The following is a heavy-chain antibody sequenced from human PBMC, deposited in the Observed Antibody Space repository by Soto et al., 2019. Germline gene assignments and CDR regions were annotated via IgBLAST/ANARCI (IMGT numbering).Heavy chain of an antibody. V-gene: IGHV1-18*01. D-gene: IGHD6-13*01. CDR3: ARDEIGIAAARYGMAV. CDR2: ISAYNGNT. J-gene: IGHJ6*02. Sequence: ASVKVSCKASGYTFTSYGISWVRQAPGQGLEWMGWISAYNGNTNYAQKLQGRVTMTTDTSTSTAYMELRSLRSDDTAVYYCARDEIGIAAARYGMAVWGQGTTVTVSS. CDR1: GYTFTSYG.